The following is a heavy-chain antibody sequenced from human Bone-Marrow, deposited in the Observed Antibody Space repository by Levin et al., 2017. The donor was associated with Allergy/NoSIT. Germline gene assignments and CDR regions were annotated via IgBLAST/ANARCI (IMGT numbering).Heavy chain of an antibody. Sequence: PGGSLRLSCAASGFTFSDYVMSWVRQAPGKGLKWVSGIGESGTTTYYADSVRGRFTISRDNSKNILYLEMNSLRDEDTAVYYCANHGRYCSGTSCDWGQGTLVTVSS. CDR1: GFTFSDYV. D-gene: IGHD2-2*01. J-gene: IGHJ4*02. V-gene: IGHV3-23*01. CDR3: ANHGRYCSGTSCD. CDR2: IGESGTTT.